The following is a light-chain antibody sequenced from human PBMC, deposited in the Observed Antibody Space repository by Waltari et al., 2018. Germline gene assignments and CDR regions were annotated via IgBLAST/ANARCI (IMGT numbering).Light chain of an antibody. Sequence: DVVMTQSPLSLPVTLGQPASISCRSRQSLLYSDGNTYLSWFHQRPGQSPRRLIYKVSNRDSGVPDRFSGSGSGTDFTLKISRVEAEDVGVYYCMQGSHRPRTFGQGTKVEIK. V-gene: IGKV2-30*01. CDR2: KVS. CDR1: QSLLYSDGNTY. J-gene: IGKJ1*01. CDR3: MQGSHRPRT.